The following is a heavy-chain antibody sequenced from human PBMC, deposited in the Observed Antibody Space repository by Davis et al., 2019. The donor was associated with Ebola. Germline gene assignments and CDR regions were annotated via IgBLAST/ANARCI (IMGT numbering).Heavy chain of an antibody. J-gene: IGHJ4*02. D-gene: IGHD1-26*01. CDR1: GYSLSEQI. CDR3: ATAAGERLDHFDS. CDR2: SGPGSGEI. V-gene: IGHV1-24*01. Sequence: AASVKVSCKVSGYSLSEQIIHWVRQAPGEGLEWMGGSGPGSGEIIYAQKFQGRVTMTEDTSTATAYMELTSLRSEDTAVYYWATAAGERLDHFDSWGQGSLVTVSS.